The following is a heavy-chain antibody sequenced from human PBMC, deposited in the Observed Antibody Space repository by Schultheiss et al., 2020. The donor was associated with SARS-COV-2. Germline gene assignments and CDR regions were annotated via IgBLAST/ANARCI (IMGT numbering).Heavy chain of an antibody. J-gene: IGHJ5*02. V-gene: IGHV3-23*01. D-gene: IGHD4-17*01. CDR3: AGGPTGTSFDP. CDR2: ISGSGGVT. CDR1: GLTFSTYA. Sequence: GGSLRLSCAASGLTFSTYAMSWVRQAPGKGLEWVLAISGSGGVTSYADSVKGRFTISRDNSKNTVYLQMNSLRAEDTAVYYCAGGPTGTSFDPWGQGTLVTVSS.